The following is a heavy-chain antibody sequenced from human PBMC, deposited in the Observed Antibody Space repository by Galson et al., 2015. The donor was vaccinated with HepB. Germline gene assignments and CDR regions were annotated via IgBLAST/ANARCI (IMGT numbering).Heavy chain of an antibody. CDR1: GFSIRSHY. Sequence: SLRLSCAASGFSIRSHYMNWVRQAPGKGLEWVSLIHGGKKRYSAAPVKGRVPPSRNDSINTLYLQMNSLRVEDTAVYYCAQLGTGYWGQGTPVTVSS. CDR3: AQLGTGY. D-gene: IGHD6-13*01. CDR2: IHGGKKR. V-gene: IGHV3-53*01. J-gene: IGHJ4*02.